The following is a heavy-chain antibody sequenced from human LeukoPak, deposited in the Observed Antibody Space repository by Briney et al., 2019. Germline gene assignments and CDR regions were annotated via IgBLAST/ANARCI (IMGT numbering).Heavy chain of an antibody. J-gene: IGHJ4*02. Sequence: GGSLRLSCAASGFSFDDYAMHWVRQAPGKGLEWVSGINWNSVSIDYADSVKGRFTISRDTAKKSLYLQMNSLRAEDTALYYCPLNLTRGLERGGRPDYWGQGALVTVSS. CDR1: GFSFDDYA. D-gene: IGHD1-1*01. CDR3: PLNLTRGLERGGRPDY. CDR2: INWNSVSI. V-gene: IGHV3-9*01.